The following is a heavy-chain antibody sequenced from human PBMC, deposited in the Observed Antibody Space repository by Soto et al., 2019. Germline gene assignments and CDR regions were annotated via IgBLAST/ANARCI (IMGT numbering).Heavy chain of an antibody. Sequence: GASVKVSCKASGYTFSRYGIMWVRQAPGQGLEWMGWISAYNGNTNSAEKLRGRLTMTTDASTTTAYMELRSLRSDDTAIYYCARDQGFRVGINSNWFDPWGQGTLVTVSS. CDR1: GYTFSRYG. CDR3: ARDQGFRVGINSNWFDP. D-gene: IGHD1-26*01. J-gene: IGHJ5*02. V-gene: IGHV1-18*01. CDR2: ISAYNGNT.